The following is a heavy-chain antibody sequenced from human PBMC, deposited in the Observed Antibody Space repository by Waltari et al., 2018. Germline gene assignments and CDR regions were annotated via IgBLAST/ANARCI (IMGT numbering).Heavy chain of an antibody. D-gene: IGHD2-2*01. CDR2: IKQDGREK. CDR1: GFTFSSYW. Sequence: EVQLVESGGGLVQPGGSLRLSCAASGFTFSSYWMSWVRQAPGKGLEWVANIKQDGREKYYVDSVKGRFTISRDNAKNSLYLQMNSLRAEDMAVYYCARRVVVPAAMGYNYYYYMDVWGKGTTVTVSS. V-gene: IGHV3-7*01. J-gene: IGHJ6*03. CDR3: ARRVVVPAAMGYNYYYYMDV.